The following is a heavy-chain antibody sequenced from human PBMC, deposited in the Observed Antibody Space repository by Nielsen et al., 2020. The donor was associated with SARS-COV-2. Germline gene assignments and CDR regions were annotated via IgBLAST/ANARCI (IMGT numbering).Heavy chain of an antibody. D-gene: IGHD6-13*01. CDR3: AKDPKAATGAGFFDY. V-gene: IGHV3-9*01. Sequence: SLKISCAASGFTFDDYAIHWVRQAPGKGLEWVSGISWNSGSVRYADSVKGRFAISRDNAKNSLYLQMNSLRPEDTALYYCAKDPKAATGAGFFDYWGQGTLVTVSS. J-gene: IGHJ4*02. CDR1: GFTFDDYA. CDR2: ISWNSGSV.